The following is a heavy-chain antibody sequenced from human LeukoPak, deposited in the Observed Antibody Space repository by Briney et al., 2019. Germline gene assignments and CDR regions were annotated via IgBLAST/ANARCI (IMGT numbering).Heavy chain of an antibody. CDR2: IYHSGST. CDR3: ARGTGYSSSWYDY. V-gene: IGHV4-30-2*01. Sequence: SQTLSLTCAVSGGSLSSGGYSWSWIRQPPGKGLEWIGYIYHSGSTYYNPSLKSRVTISVDRSKNQFSLKLSSVTAADTAVYYCARGTGYSSSWYDYWGQGTLVTVSS. CDR1: GGSLSSGGYS. J-gene: IGHJ4*02. D-gene: IGHD6-13*01.